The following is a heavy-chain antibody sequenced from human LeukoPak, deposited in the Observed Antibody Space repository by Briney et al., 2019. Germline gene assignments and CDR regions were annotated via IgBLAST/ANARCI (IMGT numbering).Heavy chain of an antibody. Sequence: PGGCLTLSCAASGFAFSSYAMSWVRQAAGKGLEWVSAISCNGGSTFYADSVKGRFTISRDNSKNTLYLQMNSLRAEDTAVYYCAKLRGNYHYSPFDYWGQGTLVTVSS. J-gene: IGHJ4*02. CDR3: AKLRGNYHYSPFDY. CDR1: GFAFSSYA. D-gene: IGHD1-7*01. CDR2: ISCNGGST. V-gene: IGHV3-23*01.